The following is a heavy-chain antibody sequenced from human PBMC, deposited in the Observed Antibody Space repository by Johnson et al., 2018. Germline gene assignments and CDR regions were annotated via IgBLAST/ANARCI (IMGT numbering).Heavy chain of an antibody. CDR1: GFTLDEYG. J-gene: IGHJ4*02. CDR3: ARGVGMTSDDLFFDS. V-gene: IGHV3-20*04. D-gene: IGHD3/OR15-3a*01. CDR2: RSWNGETT. Sequence: EVQLVETGGGVVRXGGSXRLXCSVSGFTLDEYGMSWVRHVPGKGLEWVAGRSWNGETTSYADSGKGRFTFSRDTAQNSLYLQMNNLRVDDTALYFCARGVGMTSDDLFFDSWGRGTLVTVSS.